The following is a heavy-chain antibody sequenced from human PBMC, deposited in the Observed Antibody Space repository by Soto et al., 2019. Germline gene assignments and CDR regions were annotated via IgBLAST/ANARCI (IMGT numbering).Heavy chain of an antibody. J-gene: IGHJ4*02. Sequence: EVQLLESGGGLVQPGGSLRLSCAASGFTFSSYAMSWVRQAPGKGLECVSVITAGGRTYYADSVKGRFTISRDNSKNTLYLQMNSLRAGDTAVYYCAKDRCVDDWGQGTLVFVSS. CDR2: ITAGGRT. V-gene: IGHV3-23*01. CDR3: AKDRCVDD. CDR1: GFTFSSYA. D-gene: IGHD5-12*01.